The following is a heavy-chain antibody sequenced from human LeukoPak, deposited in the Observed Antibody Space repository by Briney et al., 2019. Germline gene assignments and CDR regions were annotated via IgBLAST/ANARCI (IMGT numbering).Heavy chain of an antibody. Sequence: ASVKVSCKASGYTFTSYDINWVRQVTGQGLEWMGWMNPNSGDTGYAQKFQGRVNMTRNTSISTAYMELSSLRSDDTAVYYCARSASIAVAGTYWGQGTLVTVSS. V-gene: IGHV1-8*02. D-gene: IGHD6-19*01. CDR1: GYTFTSYD. CDR3: ARSASIAVAGTY. CDR2: MNPNSGDT. J-gene: IGHJ4*02.